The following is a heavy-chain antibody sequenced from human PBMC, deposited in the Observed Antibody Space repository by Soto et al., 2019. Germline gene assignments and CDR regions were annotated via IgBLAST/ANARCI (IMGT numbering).Heavy chain of an antibody. J-gene: IGHJ4*02. V-gene: IGHV4-31*03. D-gene: IGHD3-10*01. Sequence: QVQLQESGPGLVKPSQTLSLTCTVSGGSISSGGYYWSWIRQHPGKGLECIGSIYYIGSTYYNPSLKSRVTISVATSENQFSRKLSSVTAADTAVYYWARYGSGSYYPTTFDYWGQGTLVTVSS. CDR3: ARYGSGSYYPTTFDY. CDR1: GGSISSGGYY. CDR2: IYYIGST.